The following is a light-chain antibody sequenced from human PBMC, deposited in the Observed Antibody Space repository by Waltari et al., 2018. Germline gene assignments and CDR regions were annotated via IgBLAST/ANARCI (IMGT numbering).Light chain of an antibody. CDR1: QSLTSY. Sequence: EIVLTQSPATLSLSPGDGATLSCRASQSLTSYLAWYQQKPGQAPRLLIYDTSNRATGIPDRFSGSGSGTEFTLTIKSLQSEDFAVYYCQQYNNWPRYTFGQGTKLEIK. V-gene: IGKV3-15*01. CDR2: DTS. J-gene: IGKJ2*01. CDR3: QQYNNWPRYT.